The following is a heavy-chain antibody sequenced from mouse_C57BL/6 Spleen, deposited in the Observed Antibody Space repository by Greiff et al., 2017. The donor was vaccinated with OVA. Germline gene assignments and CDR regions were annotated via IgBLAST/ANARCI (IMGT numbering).Heavy chain of an antibody. Sequence: VQLQQSGAELVRPGASVTLSCKASGYTFTDYEMHWVKQTPVHGLEWIGAIDPETGGTAYNQKFKGKAILTADKSSSTAYMELRSLTSEDSAVYYCTRYGSSDRAMDYWGQGTSVTVSA. J-gene: IGHJ4*01. V-gene: IGHV1-15*01. CDR3: TRYGSSDRAMDY. D-gene: IGHD1-1*01. CDR2: IDPETGGT. CDR1: GYTFTDYE.